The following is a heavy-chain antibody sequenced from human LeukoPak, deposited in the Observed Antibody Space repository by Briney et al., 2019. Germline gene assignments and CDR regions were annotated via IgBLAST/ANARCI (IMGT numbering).Heavy chain of an antibody. J-gene: IGHJ4*02. Sequence: GGSLRLSCAASGFTLSSYGMEWVRQAARKGREGVAVISYEGSNKYYADSVQGRFTISRANSKNTLYLQMNSLRAEDTAVYYCARAERNYWGQGTLVTVSS. CDR2: ISYEGSNK. CDR3: ARAERNY. CDR1: GFTLSSYG. V-gene: IGHV3-30-3*01. D-gene: IGHD6-25*01.